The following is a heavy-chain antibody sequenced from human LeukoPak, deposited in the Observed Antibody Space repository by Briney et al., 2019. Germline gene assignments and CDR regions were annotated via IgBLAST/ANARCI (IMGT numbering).Heavy chain of an antibody. Sequence: KPSETLSLTCSVPGGSISSYYWSWIRQPAGKGLEWIGRIYTSGSTNYNPSLKNRVTMSVDTSKNQFSLKLSSVTAADTAVYYCARDRYYYDSSSYRFDYWGRGTLVTVSS. V-gene: IGHV4-4*07. CDR3: ARDRYYYDSSSYRFDY. CDR2: IYTSGST. J-gene: IGHJ4*02. CDR1: GGSISSYY. D-gene: IGHD3-22*01.